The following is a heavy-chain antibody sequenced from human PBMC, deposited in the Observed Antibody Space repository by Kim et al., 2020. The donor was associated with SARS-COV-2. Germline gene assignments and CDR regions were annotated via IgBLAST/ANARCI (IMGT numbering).Heavy chain of an antibody. CDR1: GFTFSNYG. J-gene: IGHJ4*02. CDR3: AKAPADGAYYY. CDR2: IWYDGSNK. Sequence: GGSLRLSCAASGFTFSNYGMHWVRQAPGKGLEWVAVIWYDGSNKYYADSVKGRFTISRDNSKNTLYLQMNSLRAEDTAVYYCAKAPADGAYYYWGQGTLVTVSS. V-gene: IGHV3-33*06. D-gene: IGHD4-17*01.